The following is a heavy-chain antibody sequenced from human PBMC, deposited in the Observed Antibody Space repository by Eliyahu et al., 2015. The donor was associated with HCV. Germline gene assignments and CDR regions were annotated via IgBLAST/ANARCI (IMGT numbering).Heavy chain of an antibody. V-gene: IGHV4-61*02. CDR3: VRDHRDENSRQQHAFDM. CDR1: GGSIXSGYYY. CDR2: VYISGST. J-gene: IGHJ3*02. Sequence: QVQLQESGPGLVKPSQTLSLTCTVSGGSIXSGYYYWSWIRQPAGKGLEWIGRVYISGSTNYNPSLKSRVTFSVDTSKNQFSLKLTSVTAADTAMYYCVRDHRDENSRQQHAFDMWGQGTMVTVSS. D-gene: IGHD5-24*01.